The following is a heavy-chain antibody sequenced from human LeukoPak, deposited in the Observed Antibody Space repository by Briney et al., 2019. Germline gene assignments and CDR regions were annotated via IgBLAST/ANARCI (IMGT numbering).Heavy chain of an antibody. V-gene: IGHV1-69*04. J-gene: IGHJ3*02. CDR1: GGTFSSYA. Sequence: ASVKVSCKASGGTFSSYAISWVRQTPGQGLEWMGRIIPIFGIANYGQKFQGRVTITADKSTSTAYTELSSLRSEDTAVYYCARDEIVVVTATWDAFDIWGQGTMVTVSS. CDR3: ARDEIVVVTATWDAFDI. CDR2: IIPIFGIA. D-gene: IGHD2-21*02.